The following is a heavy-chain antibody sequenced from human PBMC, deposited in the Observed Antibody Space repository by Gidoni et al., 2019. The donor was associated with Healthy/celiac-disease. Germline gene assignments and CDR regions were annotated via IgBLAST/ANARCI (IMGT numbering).Heavy chain of an antibody. J-gene: IGHJ4*02. V-gene: IGHV4-30-2*01. CDR1: GGSIRRGGYP. D-gene: IGHD3-16*01. CDR3: ARGLIDYVWGTFYYFDY. Sequence: QLQLQESGSGLVKPSQTLSLTCAVSGGSIRRGGYPWSWIRQPPGKGREWIGYIYHSGSTYYNPSLKSRVPISVDRSKNQFSLKLSSVTAADTAVYYCARGLIDYVWGTFYYFDYWGQGTLVTVSS. CDR2: IYHSGST.